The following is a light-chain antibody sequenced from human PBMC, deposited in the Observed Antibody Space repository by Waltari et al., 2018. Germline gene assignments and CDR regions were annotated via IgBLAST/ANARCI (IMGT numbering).Light chain of an antibody. CDR3: QAWDSSTVV. CDR2: QDT. CDR1: KLGDKN. Sequence: SYDLTQPPSVSVSPGQTASITCSGYKLGDKNASWYQQKPGQSPVLVLYQDTKRPSGIPERFSGSNSGNTATLTISGTQAMDEADYYCQAWDSSTVVFGGGTKLTVL. J-gene: IGLJ2*01. V-gene: IGLV3-1*01.